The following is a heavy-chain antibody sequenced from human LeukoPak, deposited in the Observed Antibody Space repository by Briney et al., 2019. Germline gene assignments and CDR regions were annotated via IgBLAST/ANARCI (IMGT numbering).Heavy chain of an antibody. V-gene: IGHV1-2*02. J-gene: IGHJ4*02. D-gene: IGHD3-22*01. CDR3: ARSLSGYYSPSFDY. Sequence: ASVKVSCKASGFTFSNYGINWVRQAPGQGVEWMGWINPNSGGTNYAQKFQGRVTMTRDTSIGTAYMELSRLRSDDTAVYYCARSLSGYYSPSFDYWGQGTLVTVSS. CDR2: INPNSGGT. CDR1: GFTFSNYG.